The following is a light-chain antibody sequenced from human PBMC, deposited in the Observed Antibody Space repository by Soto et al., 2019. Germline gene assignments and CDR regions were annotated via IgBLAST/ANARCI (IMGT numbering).Light chain of an antibody. CDR1: QSISSW. CDR3: QQYNSYSSWT. V-gene: IGKV1-5*03. Sequence: DIQLTKSPSTLSASVGDRVTITCPASQSISSWLAWYQQKPGKAPKLLIYKASSLESGVPSRFSGSGSGTEFTLTISSLQPDDFATYYCQQYNSYSSWTFGQGTKVDIK. J-gene: IGKJ1*01. CDR2: KAS.